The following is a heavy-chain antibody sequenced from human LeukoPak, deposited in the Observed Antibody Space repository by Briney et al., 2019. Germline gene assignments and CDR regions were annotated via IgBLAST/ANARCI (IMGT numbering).Heavy chain of an antibody. CDR1: GFTFSNAW. V-gene: IGHV3-15*01. CDR2: IKSKTDGGTT. D-gene: IGHD2-15*01. J-gene: IGHJ6*03. CDR3: TTRSGGHYYYYYMDV. Sequence: PGGSLRLSCAASGFTFSNAWMSWVRQAPGKGLEWVGRIKSKTDGGTTDYAAPVKGRFTISRDDSKNTLYLQMNSLKTEDTAVYYCTTRSGGHYYYYYMDVWGKGTTVTVSS.